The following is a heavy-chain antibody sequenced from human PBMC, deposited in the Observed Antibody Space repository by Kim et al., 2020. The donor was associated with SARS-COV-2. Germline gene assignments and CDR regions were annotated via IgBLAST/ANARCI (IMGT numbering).Heavy chain of an antibody. V-gene: IGHV4-39*07. CDR3: ARDLAYYYDSSGYWGGDYYYYYGMDV. D-gene: IGHD3-22*01. CDR2: IYYSGST. Sequence: SETLSLTCTVSGGSISSSSYYWGWIRQPPGKGLEWIGSIYYSGSTYYNPSLKSRVTISVDTSKNQFSLKLSSVTAADTAVYYCARDLAYYYDSSGYWGGDYYYYYGMDVWGQGTTVTVSS. J-gene: IGHJ6*02. CDR1: GGSISSSSYY.